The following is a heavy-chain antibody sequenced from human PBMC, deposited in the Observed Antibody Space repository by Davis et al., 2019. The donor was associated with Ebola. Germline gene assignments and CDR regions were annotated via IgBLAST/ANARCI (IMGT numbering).Heavy chain of an antibody. V-gene: IGHV3-21*01. J-gene: IGHJ6*02. CDR3: ARGEDIVLMVYGGGMDV. D-gene: IGHD2-8*01. CDR1: GFTFSSYS. CDR2: ISSSSSYI. Sequence: GGSLRLSCAASGFTFSSYSMNWVRQAPGKGLEWVSSISSSSSYIYYADSVKGRFTISRDNAKNSLYLQMNSLRAEDTAVYYCARGEDIVLMVYGGGMDVWGQGTTVTVSS.